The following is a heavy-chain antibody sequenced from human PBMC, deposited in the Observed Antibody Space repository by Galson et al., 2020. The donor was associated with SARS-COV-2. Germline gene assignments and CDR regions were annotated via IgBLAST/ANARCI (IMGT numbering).Heavy chain of an antibody. CDR3: ARDVIPNPTFELQQPPTLDH. J-gene: IGHJ4*02. Sequence: VGSLRLSCAASGFSISNYAMSWVRQAPGKGLEWVSDISNSGITAFYADPVKGRFTISRDNSKNLVYLQMKSLKTEDTAVYYCARDVIPNPTFELQQPPTLDHWGQGTLVSVSS. CDR2: ISNSGITA. D-gene: IGHD1-26*01. V-gene: IGHV3-23*01. CDR1: GFSISNYA.